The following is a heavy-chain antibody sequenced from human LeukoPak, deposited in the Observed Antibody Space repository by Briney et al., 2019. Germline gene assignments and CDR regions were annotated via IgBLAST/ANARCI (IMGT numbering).Heavy chain of an antibody. CDR1: GFTFSSYS. CDR3: AKDRRDADYEFYFDY. J-gene: IGHJ4*02. D-gene: IGHD4-17*01. CDR2: IRFDGSNK. V-gene: IGHV3-30*02. Sequence: PGGSLRLSCAASGFTFSSYSMMWVRQAPGEGLEWVAFIRFDGSNKYYADSVKGRFTISRDNSRNTLYLQMNSLRAEDTAVYYCAKDRRDADYEFYFDYWGQGTLVTVSS.